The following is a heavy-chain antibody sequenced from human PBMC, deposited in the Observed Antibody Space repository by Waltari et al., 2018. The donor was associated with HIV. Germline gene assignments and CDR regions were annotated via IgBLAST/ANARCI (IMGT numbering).Heavy chain of an antibody. D-gene: IGHD2-2*01. V-gene: IGHV4-4*02. CDR2: VYPSGNT. CDR3: ARDRAIVIVPAARSAFDI. J-gene: IGHJ3*02. CDR1: GGTISSSNW. Sequence: QVQLQESGPGLVKPSGTLALTCAVSGGTISSSNWWSRVRQPPGKGLEWIGEVYPSGNTNYNPSLKSRVTISLDKSKNQFSLKLSSVTAADTAIYHCARDRAIVIVPAARSAFDIWGQGTMVTVSS.